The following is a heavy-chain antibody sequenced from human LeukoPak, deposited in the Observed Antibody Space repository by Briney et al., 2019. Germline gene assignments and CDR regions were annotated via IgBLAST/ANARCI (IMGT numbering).Heavy chain of an antibody. V-gene: IGHV3-53*01. CDR1: GFTFSWYW. CDR3: AKGWMATIGLDY. CDR2: IYSGGRT. J-gene: IGHJ4*02. Sequence: GGSLTLSCTASGFTFSWYWMTWVRQAPGKGLQWVSVIYSGGRTYYADSVKGRFTISRDNSKNTLYLQMNSLGAEDTAVYYCAKGWMATIGLDYWGQGTLVTVSS. D-gene: IGHD5-12*01.